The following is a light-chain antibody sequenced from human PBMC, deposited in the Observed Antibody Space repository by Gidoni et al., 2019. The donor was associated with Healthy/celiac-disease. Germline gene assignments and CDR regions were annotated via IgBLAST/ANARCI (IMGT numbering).Light chain of an antibody. V-gene: IGKV1-39*01. CDR3: QQSYSTPPYT. CDR2: AAS. J-gene: IGKJ2*01. Sequence: DIQMTQSPSSLSASVGDRVTITCRVSRSISSYLNWYQQKPGKAPKLLIYAASSLQSGVPSRFSGSGSWTDFTLTISSLQPEDFATYYCQQSYSTPPYTFGQGTKLEIK. CDR1: RSISSY.